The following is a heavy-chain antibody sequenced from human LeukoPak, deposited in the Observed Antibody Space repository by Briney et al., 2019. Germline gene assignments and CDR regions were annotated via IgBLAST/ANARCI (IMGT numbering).Heavy chain of an antibody. Sequence: PGGSLRLSCAASGFTFSSYWMHWVRQAPGKGLEWVSSISSSSSYIYYADSVKGRFTISRDNAKNSLYLQMNSLRAEDTALYYCAKPSRYYYDSSAPFFDYWGQGTLVTVSS. CDR3: AKPSRYYYDSSAPFFDY. CDR1: GFTFSSYW. J-gene: IGHJ4*02. CDR2: ISSSSSYI. D-gene: IGHD3-22*01. V-gene: IGHV3-21*04.